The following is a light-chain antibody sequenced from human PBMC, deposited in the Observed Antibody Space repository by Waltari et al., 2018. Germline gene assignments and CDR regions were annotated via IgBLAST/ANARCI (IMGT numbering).Light chain of an antibody. CDR2: WAS. CDR1: QSLLYSSNNKDY. V-gene: IGKV4-1*01. CDR3: QQYRSTPWT. Sequence: DIVMTQSPDSLAVSLGERATINCKSSQSLLYSSNNKDYLAWYQQKPGQPPKLLIYWASTRESGVPDRFSGSGSGTDFTLTISSLQAEDVAVYYCQQYRSTPWTFGQGTKVEIK. J-gene: IGKJ1*01.